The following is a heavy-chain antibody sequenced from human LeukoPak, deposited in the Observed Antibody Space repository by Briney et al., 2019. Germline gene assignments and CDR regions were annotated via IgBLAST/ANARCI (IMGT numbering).Heavy chain of an antibody. CDR1: GYTFTGYY. CDR2: INPNSGGT. CDR3: ARDSGEVNGNFDY. Sequence: ASVKVSCKASGYTFTGYYMHWVRQAPGQGLEWMGRINPNSGGTNYAQKFQGRVTMTRDTSISTAYMELSRPRSDDTAVYYCARDSGEVNGNFDYWGQGTLVTVSS. D-gene: IGHD3-10*01. V-gene: IGHV1-2*06. J-gene: IGHJ4*02.